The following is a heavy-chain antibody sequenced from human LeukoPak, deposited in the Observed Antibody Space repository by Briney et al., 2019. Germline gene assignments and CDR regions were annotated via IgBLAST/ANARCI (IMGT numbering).Heavy chain of an antibody. V-gene: IGHV4-39*07. CDR2: IYYSGST. J-gene: IGHJ6*03. CDR3: AKWGRFGGYYYMAV. Sequence: SETLSLTCTVSGGSISSSSYYWGWIRQPPGKGLEWIGSIYYSGSTYYNPSLKSRVTISVDTSKNQFSLKLSSVTAEDTAVYYCAKWGRFGGYYYMAVWGKGTTVTISS. D-gene: IGHD3-10*01. CDR1: GGSISSSSYY.